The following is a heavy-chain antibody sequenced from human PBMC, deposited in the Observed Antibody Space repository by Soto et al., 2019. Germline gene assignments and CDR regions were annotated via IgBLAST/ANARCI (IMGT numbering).Heavy chain of an antibody. V-gene: IGHV4-59*01. J-gene: IGHJ6*02. Sequence: PSETLSLTCSVSGGAISSYYWSWIRQPPGKGLEWIGYIYYSGSTNYNPSLKSRVTISVDMSKIQFSLKLSSVTAADTAVYYCARVAGYGNSPRNYYYAMDVWGQGTTVTVSS. CDR3: ARVAGYGNSPRNYYYAMDV. CDR2: IYYSGST. D-gene: IGHD6-13*01. CDR1: GGAISSYY.